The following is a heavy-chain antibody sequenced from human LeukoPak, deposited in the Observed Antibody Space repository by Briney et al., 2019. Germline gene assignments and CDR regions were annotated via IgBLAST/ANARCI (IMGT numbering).Heavy chain of an antibody. J-gene: IGHJ2*01. Sequence: SETLSLTCAVSGYSISNHYYWGWLRQPPGKGLEWIGSYYHTGSSYYNHSLQSRVAISIDTSKNQLSLELASVTAADPAVYYCASVTRSMSRFFDLWGRGTLVIVSS. V-gene: IGHV4-38-2*01. CDR1: GYSISNHYY. CDR2: YYHTGSS. D-gene: IGHD4-17*01. CDR3: ASVTRSMSRFFDL.